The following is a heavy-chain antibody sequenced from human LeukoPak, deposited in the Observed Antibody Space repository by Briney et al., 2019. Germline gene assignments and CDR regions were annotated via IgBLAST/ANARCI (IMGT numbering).Heavy chain of an antibody. CDR2: INHSGST. J-gene: IGHJ3*02. CDR1: GGSISSSSYY. CDR3: ATDDYYDSSGYRNAFDI. D-gene: IGHD3-22*01. V-gene: IGHV4-39*07. Sequence: PSETLSLTCTVSGGSISSSSYYWGWIRQPPGKGLEWIGEINHSGSTNYNPSLKSRVTISVDTSKNQFSLKLSSVTAADTAVYYCATDDYYDSSGYRNAFDIWGQGTMVTVSS.